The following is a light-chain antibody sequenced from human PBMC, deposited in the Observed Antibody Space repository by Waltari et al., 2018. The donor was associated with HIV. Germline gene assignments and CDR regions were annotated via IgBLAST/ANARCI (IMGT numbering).Light chain of an antibody. Sequence: DIVMTPSPDSLAVSLGEGATLNCTSSLSVLHSSSNKNCLAWYQQKPGQPPKLLIYWASTRASGVPDRYSGSGFGTEFTLTISSLQAEDVAVYYCQQYYYNPYTFGQGTKLEIK. V-gene: IGKV4-1*01. CDR1: LSVLHSSSNKNC. CDR3: QQYYYNPYT. CDR2: WAS. J-gene: IGKJ2*01.